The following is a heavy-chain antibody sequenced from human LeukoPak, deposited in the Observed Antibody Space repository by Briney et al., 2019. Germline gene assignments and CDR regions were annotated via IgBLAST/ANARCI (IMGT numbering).Heavy chain of an antibody. CDR1: GFSFSSPA. CDR3: AADRRVYYSGGTCYVNWFDP. D-gene: IGHD2-15*01. V-gene: IGHV1-58*02. J-gene: IGHJ5*02. CDR2: IVVGSGNT. Sequence: SVKVSCKASGFSFSSPAMQWVRQARGQRLEWIGWIVVGSGNTNYAQKFQERVTITRDMSTSTAYMELSSLRSEDTAVYFCAADRRVYYSGGTCYVNWFDPWGQGTLVTVSS.